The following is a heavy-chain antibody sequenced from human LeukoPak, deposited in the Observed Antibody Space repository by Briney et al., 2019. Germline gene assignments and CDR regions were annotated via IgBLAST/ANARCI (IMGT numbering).Heavy chain of an antibody. CDR3: ARESSLGGFDP. CDR1: GGSISSGGYY. V-gene: IGHV4-31*03. J-gene: IGHJ5*02. D-gene: IGHD2-2*01. Sequence: SETLSLTCTVSGGSISSGGYYWSWIRQHPGKGLEWIGYIYYSGSTYYNPSLKSRVTISVDTSKNQFSLKLSSVTGADTAVYYCARESSLGGFDPWGQGTLVTVSS. CDR2: IYYSGST.